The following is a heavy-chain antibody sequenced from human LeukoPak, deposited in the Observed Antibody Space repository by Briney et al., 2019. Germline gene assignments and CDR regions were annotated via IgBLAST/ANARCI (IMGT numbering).Heavy chain of an antibody. CDR3: VREVAVSGTENGAFNV. V-gene: IGHV3-30-3*01. CDR1: GFSFSNYA. Sequence: GGSLRLSCAASGFSFSNYAMHWVRQAPGKGLEWVAVISFDGTNKYYADSVKGRLTISRDNSENTLHLQMNSLRAEDTAVYFCVREVAVSGTENGAFNVWGPGTTVTVSS. J-gene: IGHJ6*02. CDR2: ISFDGTNK. D-gene: IGHD6-19*01.